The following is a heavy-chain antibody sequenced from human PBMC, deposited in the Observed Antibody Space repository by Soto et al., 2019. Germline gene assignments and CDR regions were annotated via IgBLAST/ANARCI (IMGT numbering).Heavy chain of an antibody. CDR1: GYTFADYG. CDR3: ARCYCTVGSCYTCWHFDL. Sequence: QAQLVQSGAEVKKPGASVKVSCQAGGYTFADYGISWVRQAPGQGLEWVGWIGPYNGNTNYAQNLQDRVTMTTDTSTNTAYMELMSLRSDDTALYYCARCYCTVGSCYTCWHFDLWGHGTLLTVSS. D-gene: IGHD2-15*01. J-gene: IGHJ2*01. V-gene: IGHV1-18*01. CDR2: IGPYNGNT.